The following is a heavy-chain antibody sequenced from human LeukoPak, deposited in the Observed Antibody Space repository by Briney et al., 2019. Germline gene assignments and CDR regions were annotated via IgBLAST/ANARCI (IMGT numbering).Heavy chain of an antibody. CDR2: IYHSGST. CDR1: GGAISSGGYS. Sequence: PSETLSLTCAVSGGAISSGGYSWSWIRQPPGKGLEWIGYIYHSGSTYYNPSLKSRVTISVDRSKNQFSLKLSSVTAADTAVYYCARMTTVTSWAFDIWGQGTMVTVSS. CDR3: ARMTTVTSWAFDI. J-gene: IGHJ3*02. D-gene: IGHD4-17*01. V-gene: IGHV4-30-2*01.